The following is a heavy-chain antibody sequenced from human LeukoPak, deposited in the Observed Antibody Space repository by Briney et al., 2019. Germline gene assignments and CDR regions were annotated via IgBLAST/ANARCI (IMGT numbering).Heavy chain of an antibody. CDR1: GFTFSDYY. J-gene: IGHJ4*02. CDR3: AKVTPSGSYILGYFDY. Sequence: GGSLRLSCAASGFTFSDYYMSWVRQAPGKGLEWVSAISGSGGSTYYADSVKGRFTISRDNSKNTLYLQMNSLRAEDTAVYYCAKVTPSGSYILGYFDYWGQGTLVTVSS. D-gene: IGHD1-26*01. V-gene: IGHV3-23*01. CDR2: ISGSGGST.